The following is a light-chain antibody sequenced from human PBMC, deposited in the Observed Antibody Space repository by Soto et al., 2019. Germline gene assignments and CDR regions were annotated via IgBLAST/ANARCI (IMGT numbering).Light chain of an antibody. Sequence: EIVLTQAPATLSLSPGERATLSCRASQSVSSYLAWYQQKPGQAPRLRIYDASNRATGIPARFSGSGSGTDVTLTISSLEPEDFAVYYFQQRSNWPPYTFGQGTKLEIK. J-gene: IGKJ2*01. CDR1: QSVSSY. CDR3: QQRSNWPPYT. CDR2: DAS. V-gene: IGKV3-11*01.